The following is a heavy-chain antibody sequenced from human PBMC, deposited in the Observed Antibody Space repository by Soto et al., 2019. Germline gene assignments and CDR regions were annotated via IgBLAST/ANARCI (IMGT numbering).Heavy chain of an antibody. V-gene: IGHV4-59*01. J-gene: IGHJ5*02. CDR3: ARSPYYDRLTGYYSGTNWFDP. Sequence: SETLSLTCTVSGGSMSSYYWSWIRQPPGKGLEWIGYIYYSGDTKNNPSLKSRVTISVDTSKNQFSLKLTSVTAADSAVYYCARSPYYDRLTGYYSGTNWFDPWGKGTQVTV. D-gene: IGHD3-9*01. CDR2: IYYSGDT. CDR1: GGSMSSYY.